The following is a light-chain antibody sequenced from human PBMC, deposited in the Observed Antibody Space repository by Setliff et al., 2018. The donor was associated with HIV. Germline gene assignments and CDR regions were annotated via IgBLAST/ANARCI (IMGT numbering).Light chain of an antibody. Sequence: QSVLAQPASVSGSPGQSITISCTGTSSDVGSYNLVSWYQRHPGKAPKLMIYDVSKRPSGVSNRFSGSKSGNTASLTISGLQAEDEADYYCCSYAGSGTYVFGTGTKVTVL. CDR2: DVS. CDR3: CSYAGSGTYV. CDR1: SSDVGSYNL. J-gene: IGLJ1*01. V-gene: IGLV2-23*02.